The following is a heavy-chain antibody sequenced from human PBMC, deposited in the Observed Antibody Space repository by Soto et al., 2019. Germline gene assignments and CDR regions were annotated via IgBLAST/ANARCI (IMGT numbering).Heavy chain of an antibody. J-gene: IGHJ6*02. CDR3: ARGASRSSYYDFWSGPYYYYGMDV. CDR2: IYYSGST. Sequence: PSETLSLTCTVSGGSISSGDYYWSWIRQPPGKGLEWIGYIYYSGSTYYNPSLKSRVTISVDTSKNQFSLKLSSVTAADTAVYYCARGASRSSYYDFWSGPYYYYGMDVWGQGTTVTVS. D-gene: IGHD3-3*01. V-gene: IGHV4-30-4*01. CDR1: GGSISSGDYY.